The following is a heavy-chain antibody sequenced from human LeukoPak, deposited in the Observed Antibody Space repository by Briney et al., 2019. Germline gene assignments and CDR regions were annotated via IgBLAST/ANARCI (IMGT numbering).Heavy chain of an antibody. CDR2: ISSSSSYI. D-gene: IGHD3-16*02. CDR3: AREYDYVWGSYRSYYFDY. V-gene: IGHV3-21*01. CDR1: GFTFSSYS. J-gene: IGHJ4*02. Sequence: GGSLRLSCAASGFTFSSYSMNWVRQAPGKGLEWVSSISSSSSYIYYADSVKGRFTISRDNAKNSLYLQMNSLRVEDTAVYYCAREYDYVWGSYRSYYFDYWGQGTLVTVSS.